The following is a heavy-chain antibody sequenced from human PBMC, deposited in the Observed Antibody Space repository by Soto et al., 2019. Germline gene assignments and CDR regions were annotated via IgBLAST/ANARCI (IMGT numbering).Heavy chain of an antibody. V-gene: IGHV3-11*01. J-gene: IGHJ5*02. D-gene: IGHD4-17*01. CDR2: ISNSGSTI. CDR3: ARGLAYGDYGWLDP. Sequence: QVQLVEAGGGLVQPGGSLRLSCAASEFTFSDYSMTWIRQAPGKGLEWVSYISNSGSTIYYADSVKGRFTISRDNAKNSLYLQMNSLRAEDTAVYYCARGLAYGDYGWLDPWGQGTLVTVSP. CDR1: EFTFSDYS.